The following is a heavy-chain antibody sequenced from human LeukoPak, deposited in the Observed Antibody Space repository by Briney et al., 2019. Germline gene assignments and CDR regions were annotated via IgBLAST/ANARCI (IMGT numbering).Heavy chain of an antibody. Sequence: ASVKVSCKASGYTFTGYYMHWVRQAPGQGLEWMGWINPNSGGTNYAQKFQGRVTMTRDTSISTAYMELSRLRSDDTAVYYCARAYYYDSSGYLDAFDIWGQGTMVTVSP. CDR3: ARAYYYDSSGYLDAFDI. J-gene: IGHJ3*02. V-gene: IGHV1-2*02. CDR2: INPNSGGT. D-gene: IGHD3-22*01. CDR1: GYTFTGYY.